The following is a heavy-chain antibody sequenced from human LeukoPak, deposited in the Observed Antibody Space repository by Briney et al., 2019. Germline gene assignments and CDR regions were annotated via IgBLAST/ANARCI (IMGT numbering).Heavy chain of an antibody. Sequence: SETLSLTCTVSGGSISSGGYYWSWIRQHPGKGLEWIGYIHYNGNTYYNPSLKSRVTISVDTFKNQFSLKLRSVTAADTAVYYCARQSSIGYSDYWGQGTLVTVSS. CDR1: GGSISSGGYY. J-gene: IGHJ4*02. CDR3: ARQSSIGYSDY. CDR2: IHYNGNT. D-gene: IGHD3-22*01. V-gene: IGHV4-31*03.